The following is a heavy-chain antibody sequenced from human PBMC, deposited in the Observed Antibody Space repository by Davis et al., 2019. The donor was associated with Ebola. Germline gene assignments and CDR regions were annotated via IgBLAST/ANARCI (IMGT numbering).Heavy chain of an antibody. D-gene: IGHD3-22*01. Sequence: MPSETLSLTCTVSGGSISSYYWSWIRQPPGKGLEWIGYIYYSGSTNYNPSLKSRVTISVDTSKSQFSLKLSSVTAADTAVYYCARNSYYDSSGYYDAFDIWGQGTMVTVSS. J-gene: IGHJ3*02. CDR2: IYYSGST. CDR3: ARNSYYDSSGYYDAFDI. V-gene: IGHV4-59*08. CDR1: GGSISSYY.